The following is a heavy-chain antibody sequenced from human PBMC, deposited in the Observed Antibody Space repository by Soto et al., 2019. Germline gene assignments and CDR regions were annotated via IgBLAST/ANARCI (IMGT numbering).Heavy chain of an antibody. CDR1: GLIFRREA. D-gene: IGHD1-1*01. CDR2: IPVIGEDR. CDR3: AREADRYGTVSLDH. Sequence: PGGSLRLSCVVSGLIFRREAWSWVRQAPGKGLEWVAGIPVIGEDRYYADSVQGRFTISRDNFKSTLYLQMNTLRAEDAAVYFCAREADRYGTVSLDHWGPGALVTVSS. J-gene: IGHJ4*02. V-gene: IGHV3-23*01.